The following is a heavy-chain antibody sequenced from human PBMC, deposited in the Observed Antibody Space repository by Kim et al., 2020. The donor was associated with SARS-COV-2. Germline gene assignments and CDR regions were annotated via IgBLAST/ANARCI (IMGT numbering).Heavy chain of an antibody. V-gene: IGHV3-7*01. CDR3: ARVRLRGPMGEAMDV. D-gene: IGHD3-10*01. CDR1: GFSFSTSW. CDR2: IKEDGSDK. Sequence: GGSLRLSCAASGFSFSTSWMTWVRQAPGKGLEWMANIKEDGSDKYYVDSVRGRFTISRDNAKNSLYLQMNNLRAEDTAVYYCARVRLRGPMGEAMDVWGQGTTVTVSS. J-gene: IGHJ6*02.